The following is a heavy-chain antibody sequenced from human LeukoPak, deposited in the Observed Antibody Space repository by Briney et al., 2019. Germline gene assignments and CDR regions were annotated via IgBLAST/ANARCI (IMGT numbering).Heavy chain of an antibody. J-gene: IGHJ6*03. Sequence: GGSLRLSCAASGFTFSSYAMSWVRQAPGKGLEWVSAISGSGGSTYYADSVKGRFTISRDNSKNTLYLQMNSLRAEDTAVYYCAKTPVDTVATIMGQYYYYMDVWGKGTTVTVSS. V-gene: IGHV3-23*01. CDR1: GFTFSSYA. D-gene: IGHD5-12*01. CDR2: ISGSGGST. CDR3: AKTPVDTVATIMGQYYYYMDV.